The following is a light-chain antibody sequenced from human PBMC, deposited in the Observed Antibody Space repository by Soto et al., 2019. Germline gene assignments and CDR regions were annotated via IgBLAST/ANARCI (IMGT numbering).Light chain of an antibody. CDR1: QNVRSY. CDR2: ETS. Sequence: IRMTQSPSSLSASVGDRVTITCRASQNVRSYVNWYQQKPGKAPNVLIYETSTLQDGVPSRFSGDGYGTDFTLSISSLHPEDFATYYCQQTFSLPRTFGQGTKVEI. CDR3: QQTFSLPRT. V-gene: IGKV1-39*01. J-gene: IGKJ1*01.